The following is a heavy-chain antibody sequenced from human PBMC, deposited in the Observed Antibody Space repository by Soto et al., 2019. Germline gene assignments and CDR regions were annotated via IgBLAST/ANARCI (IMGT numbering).Heavy chain of an antibody. CDR2: ISYDGSNK. CDR1: GFTFSSYA. Sequence: GGSLRLSCAASGFTFSSYAMHWVRQAPGKGLEWVAVISYDGSNKYYADSVKGRFTISRDNSKNTLYLQMNSLRAEDTAVYYCARVPLDWLLIGYYGMDVWGQGTTVTVSS. J-gene: IGHJ6*02. V-gene: IGHV3-30-3*01. D-gene: IGHD3-9*01. CDR3: ARVPLDWLLIGYYGMDV.